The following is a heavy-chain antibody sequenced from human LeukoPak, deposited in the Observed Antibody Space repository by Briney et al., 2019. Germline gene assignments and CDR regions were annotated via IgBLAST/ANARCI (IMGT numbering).Heavy chain of an antibody. CDR2: IKEDGIEK. Sequence: PGGSLRLSCAASGFTFSNYWMSWVRQAPGKGLEWVANIKEDGIEKHYVDSVKGRFTISRDNAKKSLYLQMNSLRAEDTAVYYCARDPGIAVAGTVGYFDYWGQGTLVTVSS. CDR3: ARDPGIAVAGTVGYFDY. V-gene: IGHV3-7*01. D-gene: IGHD6-19*01. J-gene: IGHJ4*02. CDR1: GFTFSNYW.